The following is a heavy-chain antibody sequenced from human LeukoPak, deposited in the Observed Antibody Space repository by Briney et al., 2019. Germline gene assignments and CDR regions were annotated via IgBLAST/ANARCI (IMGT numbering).Heavy chain of an antibody. CDR2: IDPDGSSA. J-gene: IGHJ4*02. Sequence: GGSLRLSCAASGFSFSSYSMDWVRQAPGKGLVWVSRIDPDGSSATNADSVKGRFTVSRDNAKNTLNLQMNSLRAEDTAVYYCARGGDYYDSSGYFWRPAEIDYWGQGTLVTVSS. D-gene: IGHD3-22*01. CDR1: GFSFSSYS. CDR3: ARGGDYYDSSGYFWRPAEIDY. V-gene: IGHV3-74*01.